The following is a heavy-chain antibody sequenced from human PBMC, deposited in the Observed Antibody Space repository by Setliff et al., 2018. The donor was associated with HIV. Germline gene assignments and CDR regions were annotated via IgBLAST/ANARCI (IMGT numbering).Heavy chain of an antibody. V-gene: IGHV4-31*03. Sequence: PSETLSLTCTVSGGSISSPGYYWSWIRQHPGKGLERIGYFYYTGSDYYNPSLKSRVTISVDTSKNQFSLKLRSVTAADTAVYYCARGAGLYGDYHVYWGQGTLVTVSS. J-gene: IGHJ4*02. CDR3: ARGAGLYGDYHVY. CDR2: FYYTGSD. CDR1: GGSISSPGYY. D-gene: IGHD4-17*01.